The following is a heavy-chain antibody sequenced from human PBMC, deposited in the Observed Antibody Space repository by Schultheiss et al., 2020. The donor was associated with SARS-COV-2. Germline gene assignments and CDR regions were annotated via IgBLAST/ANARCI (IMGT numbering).Heavy chain of an antibody. Sequence: ASVKVSCKASGGTFSSYAISWVRQAPGQGLEWMRWISAYNGNTNYAQKLQGRVTMTTDTSTSTAYMELRSLRSDDTAVYYCAREGYDNSGYFPHWFDPWGQGTLVTVSS. D-gene: IGHD3-22*01. V-gene: IGHV1-18*01. CDR2: ISAYNGNT. CDR1: GGTFSSYA. J-gene: IGHJ5*02. CDR3: AREGYDNSGYFPHWFDP.